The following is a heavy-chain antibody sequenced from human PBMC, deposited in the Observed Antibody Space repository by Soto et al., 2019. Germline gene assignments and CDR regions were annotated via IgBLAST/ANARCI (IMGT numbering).Heavy chain of an antibody. CDR3: ARSSGRRHVFTFDYGLDV. CDR1: GFSVGDNY. CDR2: SSSSGGYT. J-gene: IGHJ6*02. Sequence: QVQLVESGGGLVEPGGSLRLSCAASGFSVGDNYMTWIRQAPGKGLEWLSYSSSSGGYTNYADSVKGRFTISRDNAKNSLYLHMDSLRAEVTAVYFCARSSGRRHVFTFDYGLDVWGQGTTVTVSS. D-gene: IGHD3-16*01. V-gene: IGHV3-11*06.